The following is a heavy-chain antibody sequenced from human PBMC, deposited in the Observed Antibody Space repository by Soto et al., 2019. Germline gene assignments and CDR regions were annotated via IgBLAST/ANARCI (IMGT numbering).Heavy chain of an antibody. CDR3: ARGRDPLRYYDSSGPAFEY. CDR1: VYTFTSYG. J-gene: IGHJ4*02. CDR2: ISGYNGNT. Sequence: ASVKVSCKASVYTFTSYGINWVRQAPGQGLEWMGWISGYNGNTNDAQKFQGRVTMTTDTSTNTAYMELRSLRSDDTAVYYCARGRDPLRYYDSSGPAFEYWGQGTLVTVSS. D-gene: IGHD3-22*01. V-gene: IGHV1-18*01.